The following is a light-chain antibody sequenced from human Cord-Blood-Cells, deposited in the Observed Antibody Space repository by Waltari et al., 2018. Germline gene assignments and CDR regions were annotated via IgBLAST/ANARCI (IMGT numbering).Light chain of an antibody. J-gene: IGKJ4*01. CDR3: QQSYSTPLT. Sequence: DFKMPKSHSSLSASEENKFTITCRASQSISSYLNWYQQKPGKAPKLLIYAASSLQSGVPSRFSGSGSGTDFTLTISSLQPEDFATYYCQQSYSTPLTFGGGTKVEIK. CDR1: QSISSY. CDR2: AAS. V-gene: IGKV1-39*01.